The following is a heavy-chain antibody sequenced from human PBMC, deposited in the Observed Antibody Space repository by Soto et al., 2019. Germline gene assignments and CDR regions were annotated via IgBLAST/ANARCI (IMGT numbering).Heavy chain of an antibody. V-gene: IGHV1-2*02. CDR1: GYSFTGYY. CDR2: INPNSGGA. Sequence: QIHLIQSGAEVKKPGASVRVSCKASGYSFTGYYIHWVRQAPGQGLEWMGWINPNSGGANYAQKFQGRVTMTRDTSTTTAYMELSRLRSNDTAVFYCARSSALTISGVGGMDVWGQGVTVTVSS. J-gene: IGHJ6*02. CDR3: ARSSALTISGVGGMDV. D-gene: IGHD3-3*01.